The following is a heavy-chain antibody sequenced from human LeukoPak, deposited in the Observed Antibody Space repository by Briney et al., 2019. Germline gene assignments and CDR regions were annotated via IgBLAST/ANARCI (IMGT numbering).Heavy chain of an antibody. CDR1: GGSISSSGYY. J-gene: IGHJ4*02. CDR3: ARLYSVVVPTAIRGYFDY. V-gene: IGHV4-39*01. Sequence: SETLSLTCAVAGGSISSSGYYWGWIRRPPGKGLEWIGSIYYAGSTYFKPSLKSRVTMSVDTSKNKFSLKLRSVTAADTAIYYCARLYSVVVPTAIRGYFDYWGQGTLVTVSS. D-gene: IGHD2-2*01. CDR2: IYYAGST.